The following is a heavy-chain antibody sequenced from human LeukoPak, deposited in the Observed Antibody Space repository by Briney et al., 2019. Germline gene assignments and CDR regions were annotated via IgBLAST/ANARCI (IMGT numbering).Heavy chain of an antibody. CDR1: GFAFAEHG. V-gene: IGHV3-20*04. CDR3: ARAPITSPFYFDY. D-gene: IGHD2-2*01. CDR2: INWSGGGT. Sequence: GGSLRLSCTASGFAFAEHGMSWVRQVAGKGLEWVSGINWSGGGTGYADPLRGRFTISRDNAKNSLYLQMDSLRAEDTALYYCARAPITSPFYFDYWGQGTLVTVSS. J-gene: IGHJ4*02.